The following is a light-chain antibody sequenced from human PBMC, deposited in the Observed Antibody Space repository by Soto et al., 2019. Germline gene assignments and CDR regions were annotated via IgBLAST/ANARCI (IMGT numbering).Light chain of an antibody. J-gene: IGKJ5*01. CDR2: AAS. Sequence: GQSPQYLISAASNRFSGVPERFSGSGSESDFTLTISSLEPEDFAVYYCQQRSYPLTFGQGTLPEVK. CDR3: QQRSYPLT. V-gene: IGKV3-11*01.